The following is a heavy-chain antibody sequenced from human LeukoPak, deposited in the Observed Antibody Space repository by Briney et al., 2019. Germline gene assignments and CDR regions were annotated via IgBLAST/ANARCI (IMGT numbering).Heavy chain of an antibody. D-gene: IGHD2-2*01. V-gene: IGHV1-18*01. CDR1: GYTFSNFG. Sequence: ASVRVSCKTSGYTFSNFGINWVRQAPGQGLEWMAWISGNNDNPNYGQKFQGRFTVTTDSSTSTAYMELRNLRSDDTAVYYCARDGTSTGDYWGQGTLVTVSS. CDR3: ARDGTSTGDY. CDR2: ISGNNDNP. J-gene: IGHJ4*02.